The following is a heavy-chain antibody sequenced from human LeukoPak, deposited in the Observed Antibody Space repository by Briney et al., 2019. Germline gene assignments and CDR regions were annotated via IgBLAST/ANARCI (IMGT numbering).Heavy chain of an antibody. V-gene: IGHV1-18*01. CDR1: GYTFTSYG. CDR2: ISAYNGNT. CDR3: ARDSNPDLRDYYYMDV. J-gene: IGHJ6*03. Sequence: ASVKVSCKASGYTFTSYGISWVRQAPGQGLEWMGWISAYNGNTNYAQKLQGRVTMTTDTSTSTAYMELRSLRSDDTAVYYCARDSNPDLRDYYYMDVWGKGTTVTVSS.